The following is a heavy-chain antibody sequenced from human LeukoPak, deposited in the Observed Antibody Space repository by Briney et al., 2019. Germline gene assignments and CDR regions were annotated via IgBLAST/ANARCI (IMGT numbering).Heavy chain of an antibody. V-gene: IGHV3-23*01. J-gene: IGHJ4*02. CDR2: ISGSGGST. CDR3: AKDGGYSGYDYISY. D-gene: IGHD5-12*01. CDR1: GFTFSSYG. Sequence: PGGSLRLSCAASGFTFSSYGMSWVRQAPGKGLEWVSAISGSGGSTYYADSVKGRFTISRDNSKNTLYLQMNSLRAEDTAVYYCAKDGGYSGYDYISYWGQGTLVTVSS.